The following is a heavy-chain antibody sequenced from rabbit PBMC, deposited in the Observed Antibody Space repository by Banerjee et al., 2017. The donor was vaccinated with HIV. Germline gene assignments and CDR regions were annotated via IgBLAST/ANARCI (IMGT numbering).Heavy chain of an antibody. V-gene: IGHV1S40*01. J-gene: IGHJ3*01. CDR1: GFSFSNNYY. D-gene: IGHD4-1*01. CDR2: IDAGGGGTT. Sequence: QSLEESGGDLVKPEGSLTLTCTASGFSFSNNYYMCWVRQAPGKGLEWIACIDAGGGGTTYYASWAKGRFTISKTSSTTVTLQMTSLTAADTATYFCAINLYSSGWGGFNFWGQGTLVTVS. CDR3: AINLYSSGWGGFNF.